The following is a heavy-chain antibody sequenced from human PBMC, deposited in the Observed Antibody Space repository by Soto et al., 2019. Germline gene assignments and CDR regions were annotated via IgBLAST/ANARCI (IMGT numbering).Heavy chain of an antibody. Sequence: VGSLRLSCAASGFTFSDYYMSWIRQAPGKGLEWVSYISSSGSTIYYADSVKGRFTISRDNAKNSLYLQMNSLRAEDTAVYYCARVLYQLPFDYWGQGTLVTVSS. D-gene: IGHD2-2*01. CDR3: ARVLYQLPFDY. J-gene: IGHJ4*02. V-gene: IGHV3-11*01. CDR2: ISSSGSTI. CDR1: GFTFSDYY.